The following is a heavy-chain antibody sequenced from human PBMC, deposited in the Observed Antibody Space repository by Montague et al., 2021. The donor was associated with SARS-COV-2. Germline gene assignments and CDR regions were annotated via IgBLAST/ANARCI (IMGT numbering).Heavy chain of an antibody. D-gene: IGHD3-16*02. CDR2: IYYTANT. CDR1: GGSIISTTSN. J-gene: IGHJ5*02. V-gene: IGHV4-39*01. Sequence: SETLSLTCTVSGGSIISTTSNWGWIRQPPGKGLEWIGTIYYTANTYYTPSLKTRVTIFVDTSKNQFSLTLRSVTAADTALYYCSSGRLRYCCFDRWGQGTLVTVSS. CDR3: SSGRLRYCCFDR.